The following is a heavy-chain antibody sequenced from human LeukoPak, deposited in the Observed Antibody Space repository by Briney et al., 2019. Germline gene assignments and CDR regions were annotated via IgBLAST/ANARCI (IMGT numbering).Heavy chain of an antibody. Sequence: PGGSLRLSCAASGFSFNSYAMSWVRQAPGKGLEWVSGISGSGGSTSYADSVKGRFTISRDNSKNTTYLQMNSLRAEDTAVYYCAKAGLVATTDFDYWGQGTLVTVSS. CDR2: ISGSGGST. V-gene: IGHV3-23*01. J-gene: IGHJ4*02. D-gene: IGHD5-12*01. CDR1: GFSFNSYA. CDR3: AKAGLVATTDFDY.